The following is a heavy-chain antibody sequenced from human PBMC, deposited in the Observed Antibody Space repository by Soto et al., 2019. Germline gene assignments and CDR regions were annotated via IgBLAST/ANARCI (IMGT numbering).Heavy chain of an antibody. D-gene: IGHD1-1*01. CDR3: ARGGKERFRGPGMDV. CDR1: GDRFSTYA. J-gene: IGHJ6*02. CDR2: IITFFGAA. Sequence: QVQLVQSGAEVRKPGSSVRVSCKASGDRFSTYAFNWVRQAPGQGLEWLGGIITFFGAAMYAQKFQGRVTITADEVTTTAYMELSGLRSEDTAVYYCARGGKERFRGPGMDVWGQGTTVTVSS. V-gene: IGHV1-69*01.